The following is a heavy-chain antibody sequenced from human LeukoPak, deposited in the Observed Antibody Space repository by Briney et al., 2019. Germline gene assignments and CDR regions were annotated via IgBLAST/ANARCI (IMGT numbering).Heavy chain of an antibody. Sequence: PSETLSLTCTVSGGSISSYYWNWIRQPPGKGLEWIGHIYYSGSANYNPSLQSRVTISVDTSKNQFSLKLSSVTAADTALYYCARAVVVAATVKWFDPWGQGTLVTVSS. J-gene: IGHJ5*02. CDR2: IYYSGSA. D-gene: IGHD2-15*01. CDR1: GGSISSYY. V-gene: IGHV4-59*08. CDR3: ARAVVVAATVKWFDP.